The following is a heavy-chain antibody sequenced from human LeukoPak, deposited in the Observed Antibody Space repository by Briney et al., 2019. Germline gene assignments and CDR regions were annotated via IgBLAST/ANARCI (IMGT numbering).Heavy chain of an antibody. V-gene: IGHV3-53*01. D-gene: IGHD6-13*01. CDR1: GFTVSSNY. CDR3: ARVAEAAAFDS. Sequence: GGSLRLSCAASGFTVSSNYMSWVRQAPGKGLEWVSIIYSGGSTYYADSVKGRFTISRDNSKNTLYLQMNSLKPEDTAVYYCARVAEAAAFDSWGQGTLVTVSS. J-gene: IGHJ4*02. CDR2: IYSGGST.